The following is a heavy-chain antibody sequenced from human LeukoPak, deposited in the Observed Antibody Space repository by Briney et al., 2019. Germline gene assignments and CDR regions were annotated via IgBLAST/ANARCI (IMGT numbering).Heavy chain of an antibody. CDR2: ISSSGGST. D-gene: IGHD6-19*01. Sequence: GGSLRLSCAASGFTFSSYAMSWVRQAPGKGLEWVSAISSSGGSTYYADSVKGRSTISRDNSKNTLYLQMNSLRAENTAVYYCAKDFVSGWWGGSNFDYWGQGTLVTVSS. CDR3: AKDFVSGWWGGSNFDY. CDR1: GFTFSSYA. J-gene: IGHJ4*02. V-gene: IGHV3-23*01.